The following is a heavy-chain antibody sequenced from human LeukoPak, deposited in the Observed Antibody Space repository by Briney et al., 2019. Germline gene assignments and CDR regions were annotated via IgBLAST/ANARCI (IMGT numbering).Heavy chain of an antibody. V-gene: IGHV5-51*01. CDR2: ISTGDSDT. CDR3: ARNRVLSTAMVTGDWFDP. D-gene: IGHD5-18*01. Sequence: GESLKISCKGSGYSFTSYWIGWVRQMPRKGLELIVIISTGDSDTRYSPSFQRQVTISANKSISTAYLQWSSLKASDTAMYYCARNRVLSTAMVTGDWFDPWGQGTLVTVSS. J-gene: IGHJ5*02. CDR1: GYSFTSYW.